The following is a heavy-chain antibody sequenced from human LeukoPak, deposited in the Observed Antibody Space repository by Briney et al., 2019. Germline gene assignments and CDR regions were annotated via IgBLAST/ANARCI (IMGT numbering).Heavy chain of an antibody. CDR2: IYYSGST. J-gene: IGHJ4*02. CDR3: ASNKFRMATTH. D-gene: IGHD5-24*01. CDR1: GGSISSGGYY. V-gene: IGHV4-31*03. Sequence: PSETLSLTCTVSGGSISSGGYYWSWIRQHPGKGLEWIGHIYYSGSTYYNPSLKSRVTISVDTSKNQFSLKLSSVTAADTAVYYCASNKFRMATTHWGQGTLVTVSS.